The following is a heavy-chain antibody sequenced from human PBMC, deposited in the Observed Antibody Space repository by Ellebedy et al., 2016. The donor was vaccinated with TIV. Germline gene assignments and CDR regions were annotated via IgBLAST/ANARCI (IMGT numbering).Heavy chain of an antibody. CDR2: IQKDGSQI. D-gene: IGHD5-24*01. J-gene: IGHJ4*02. CDR1: GLPFNSYW. V-gene: IGHV3-7*03. Sequence: GESLKLSCVTSGLPFNSYWMTWVRQTPGKGLECVASIQKDGSQIYYVDSVKGRFTISRDNAQNSLYLQMSNLRAEDTALYYCVRGHTILAYWGQGALVTVSS. CDR3: VRGHTILAY.